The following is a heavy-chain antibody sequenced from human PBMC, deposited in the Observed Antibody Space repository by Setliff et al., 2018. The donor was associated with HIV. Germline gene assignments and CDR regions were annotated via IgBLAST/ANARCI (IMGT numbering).Heavy chain of an antibody. Sequence: HPGGSLRLSCAASGSTFSNYWMSWVRQAPGKGPEWVANIKQDGSEKYYVESVKGRFTISRDNAKNSLYLQMNSLRVEDTAVYYCVRTGLGLREVLSPGVWGTGTTVTVSS. CDR3: VRTGLGLREVLSPGV. CDR1: GSTFSNYW. CDR2: IKQDGSEK. J-gene: IGHJ6*04. V-gene: IGHV3-7*03. D-gene: IGHD3-10*01.